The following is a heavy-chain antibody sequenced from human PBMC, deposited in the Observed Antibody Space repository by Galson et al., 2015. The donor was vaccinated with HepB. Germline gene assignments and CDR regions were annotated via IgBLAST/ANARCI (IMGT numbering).Heavy chain of an antibody. V-gene: IGHV3-7*03. CDR3: ARDRVLEWLLFDGTYYFDY. Sequence: SLRLSCAASGFTFSSYWMSWVRQAPGKGLEWVANIKQDGSEKYYVDSVKGRFTISRDNAKNSLYLQMNSLRAEDTAVYYCARDRVLEWLLFDGTYYFDYWGQGTLVTVSS. CDR2: IKQDGSEK. J-gene: IGHJ4*02. CDR1: GFTFSSYW. D-gene: IGHD3-3*01.